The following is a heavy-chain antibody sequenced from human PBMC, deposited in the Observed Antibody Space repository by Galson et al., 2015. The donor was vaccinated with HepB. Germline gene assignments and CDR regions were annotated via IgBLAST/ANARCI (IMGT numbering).Heavy chain of an antibody. V-gene: IGHV5-10-1*03. Sequence: QSGAEVKKPGESLRTSCKGSGYSLTSDWISWVRQMPGEGLEWMGRIDPSDSYTNYSPSFPGHVTIPADKSISTAYLQWSSLKASDTAMYYCAGPDPATPKFLGFGDNDAFDIWGQGTMVTVSS. CDR1: GYSLTSDW. CDR2: IDPSDSYT. D-gene: IGHD3-10*01. J-gene: IGHJ3*02. CDR3: AGPDPATPKFLGFGDNDAFDI.